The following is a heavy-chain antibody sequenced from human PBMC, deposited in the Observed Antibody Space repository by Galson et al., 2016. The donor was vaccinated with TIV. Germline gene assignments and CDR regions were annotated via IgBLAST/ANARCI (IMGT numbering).Heavy chain of an antibody. CDR2: INQGGSEN. J-gene: IGHJ5*02. D-gene: IGHD2-2*01. V-gene: IGHV3-7*01. CDR3: ARMLFDIVGAPAATPTGYFDP. CDR1: RFSFNTYW. Sequence: SLRLSCAASRFSFNTYWMSWLRQAPGKGLEWVASINQGGSENDHVDSVKGRLPIPRDNAQTTLYLQIDSMRAEDTAVYYCARMLFDIVGAPAATPTGYFDPWGQGTLVTVSS.